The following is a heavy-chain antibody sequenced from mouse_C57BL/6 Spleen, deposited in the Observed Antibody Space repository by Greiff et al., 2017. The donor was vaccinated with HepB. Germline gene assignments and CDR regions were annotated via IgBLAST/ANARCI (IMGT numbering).Heavy chain of an antibody. CDR2: IDPSDSYT. D-gene: IGHD1-1*01. J-gene: IGHJ1*03. CDR3: ARGTTLDV. Sequence: QVQLQQPGAELVMPGASVKLSCKASGYTFTSYWMHWVKQRPGQGLEWIGEIDPSDSYTNYNQKFKGKSTLTVDKSSSTAYMQLSSLTSEDSAVYYCARGTTLDVWGTGTTVTVSS. CDR1: GYTFTSYW. V-gene: IGHV1-69*01.